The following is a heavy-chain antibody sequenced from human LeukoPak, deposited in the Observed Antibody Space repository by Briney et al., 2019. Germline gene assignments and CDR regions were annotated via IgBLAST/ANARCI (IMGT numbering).Heavy chain of an antibody. CDR3: ATLVFDSSGYSYFDY. J-gene: IGHJ4*02. D-gene: IGHD3-9*01. V-gene: IGHV3-23*01. CDR2: FSGSADNT. CDR1: GFTFSSYA. Sequence: GGSLRLSCAAPGFTFSSYAMSWVRQAPGRGLEWLSAFSGSADNTYYADSVKGLFTISRDNSKNTLYLQMNSLRAEDTAVYYCATLVFDSSGYSYFDYWGPGTLVTVSS.